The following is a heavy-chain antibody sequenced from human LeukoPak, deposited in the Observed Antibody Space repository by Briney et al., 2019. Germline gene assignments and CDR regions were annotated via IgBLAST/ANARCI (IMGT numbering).Heavy chain of an antibody. J-gene: IGHJ6*03. CDR1: GGSISSYY. Sequence: SETLSLTCTVSGGSISSYYWSWIRQPPGKGLEWIGYIYTSGSTNYNPSLKSRVTISVDTYKNQFSLKLSAGTAADTAVYYCARHGYYYYYMYVWGKGTTVTVSS. CDR2: IYTSGST. CDR3: ARHGYYYYYMYV. V-gene: IGHV4-4*09.